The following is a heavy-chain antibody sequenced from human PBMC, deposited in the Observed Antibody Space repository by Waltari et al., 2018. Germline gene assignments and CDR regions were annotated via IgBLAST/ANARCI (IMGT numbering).Heavy chain of an antibody. CDR2: IYPGDSDT. J-gene: IGHJ5*01. Sequence: EVQLVQSGAEVKKPGESLKISCEASGYSFNNYWIGWVGQMPGKGLEWMGIIYPGDSDTKYSPSFQGHVTISVDRSINTAYLQWSSLKASDTAMYYCARQVVEDGTWVRLDSWGQGTLVTVSS. CDR1: GYSFNNYW. D-gene: IGHD2-15*01. V-gene: IGHV5-51*01. CDR3: ARQVVEDGTWVRLDS.